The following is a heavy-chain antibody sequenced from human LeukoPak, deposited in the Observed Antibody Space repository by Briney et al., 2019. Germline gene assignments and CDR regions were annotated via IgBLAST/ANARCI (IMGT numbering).Heavy chain of an antibody. CDR3: AKSATSHTIFDV. J-gene: IGHJ3*01. V-gene: IGHV3-30*02. CDR1: GFIFSSFD. Sequence: QAGGSLRLSCAASGFIFSSFDMPWVRQAPGKGLEWVAFIRYDGTTKNYADSVKGRFAISRDNSKNTLYLQMNSLRAEDTAVYYCAKSATSHTIFDVWGQGTMVTVSS. CDR2: IRYDGTTK. D-gene: IGHD3-3*01.